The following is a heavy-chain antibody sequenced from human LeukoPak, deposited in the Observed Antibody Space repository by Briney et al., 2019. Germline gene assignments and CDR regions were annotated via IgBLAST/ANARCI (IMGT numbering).Heavy chain of an antibody. Sequence: ASVKVSCKASGYAFTSYDINWVRQATGQGLEWMGWMNPNSSNTGYAHKFQGRVTMTRNTSISTAYMELSSLRSEDTAVYYCAGGRRGRGSYYFDYWGQGTLVTVSS. CDR2: MNPNSSNT. J-gene: IGHJ4*02. V-gene: IGHV1-8*01. CDR3: AGGRRGRGSYYFDY. CDR1: GYAFTSYD. D-gene: IGHD1-26*01.